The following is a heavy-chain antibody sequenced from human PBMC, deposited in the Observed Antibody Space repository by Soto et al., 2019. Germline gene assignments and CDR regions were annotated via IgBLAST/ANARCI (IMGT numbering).Heavy chain of an antibody. V-gene: IGHV3-30*18. Sequence: PGLPLRLSCTVSGFPFSSYGMHRVRQATGKGLEWVAVISYDGSNKYYADSVKGRFTISRDNSKNTLYLQMNSLRAEDTAVYYCANLLPSSGPPLYGMDVWGQGTTVTVSS. CDR3: ANLLPSSGPPLYGMDV. D-gene: IGHD6-19*01. J-gene: IGHJ6*02. CDR2: ISYDGSNK. CDR1: GFPFSSYG.